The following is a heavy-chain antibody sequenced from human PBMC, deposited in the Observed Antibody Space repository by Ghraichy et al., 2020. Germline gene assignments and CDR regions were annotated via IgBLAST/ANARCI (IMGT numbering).Heavy chain of an antibody. CDR1: GGSFSGYY. V-gene: IGHV4-34*01. D-gene: IGHD2-21*01. Sequence: SETLSLTCAVYGGSFSGYYWSWIRQPPGKGLEWIGEINHSGSTNYNPSLKSRVTISVDTSKNQFSLKLSSVTAADTAVYYCARGVVGLRYFDYWGQGTLVTVSS. CDR3: ARGVVGLRYFDY. J-gene: IGHJ4*02. CDR2: INHSGST.